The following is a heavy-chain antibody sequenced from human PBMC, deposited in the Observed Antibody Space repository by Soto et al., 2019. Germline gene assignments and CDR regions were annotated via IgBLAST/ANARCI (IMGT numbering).Heavy chain of an antibody. D-gene: IGHD3-10*01. Sequence: SETLSLTCAVYGGSFSGYYWSWIRQPPGKGLEWIGEINHSGSTNYNPSLKSRVTISVDTSKNQFSLKLSSVTAADTAVYYCARHQYYYGSGSYYIPGGYGMDVWGQGTTVTVSS. CDR1: GGSFSGYY. V-gene: IGHV4-34*01. J-gene: IGHJ6*02. CDR2: INHSGST. CDR3: ARHQYYYGSGSYYIPGGYGMDV.